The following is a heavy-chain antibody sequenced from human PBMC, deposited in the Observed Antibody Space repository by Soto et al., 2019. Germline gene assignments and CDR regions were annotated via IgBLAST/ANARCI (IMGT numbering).Heavy chain of an antibody. V-gene: IGHV3-49*03. CDR3: TGNLSDSSLSDY. CDR2: IRSKAYGGTT. Sequence: LRLSCTASGFTFGDYAMSWFRQAQGKGLEWVGFIRSKAYGGTTEYAASVKGRFTISRDDSKSIAYLQMNSLKTEDTAVYYCTGNLSDSSLSDYWRQGTLVTVPS. D-gene: IGHD6-6*01. J-gene: IGHJ4*02. CDR1: GFTFGDYA.